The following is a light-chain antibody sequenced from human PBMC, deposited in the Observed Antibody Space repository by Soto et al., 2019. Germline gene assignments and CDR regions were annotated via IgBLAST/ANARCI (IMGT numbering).Light chain of an antibody. CDR2: RNN. CDR1: SSNIESNH. CDR3: AAWDDSLSGPV. V-gene: IGLV1-47*01. Sequence: QSVLTQPPSASGTPGQGVTISCSGSSSNIESNHVYWYQQLPETAPKLLIYRNNQRPSGVPDRFSGSKSGTSASLAISGLRSEDEADYYCAAWDDSLSGPVFGGGTKLTVL. J-gene: IGLJ2*01.